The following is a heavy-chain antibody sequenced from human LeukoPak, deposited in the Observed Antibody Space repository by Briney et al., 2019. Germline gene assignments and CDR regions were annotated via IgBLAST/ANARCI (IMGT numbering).Heavy chain of an antibody. CDR1: GGSLSGYY. J-gene: IGHJ6*03. Sequence: SETLSLTCAVYGGSLSGYYWSWIRQPPGKGLEWIGEMNHSGSTNYNPSLKSRVTISVDRSKNQFSLKLSSVTAADTAVYYCARDWGVTGRPGYMDVWGKGTTVTVSS. D-gene: IGHD6-6*01. V-gene: IGHV4-34*01. CDR3: ARDWGVTGRPGYMDV. CDR2: MNHSGST.